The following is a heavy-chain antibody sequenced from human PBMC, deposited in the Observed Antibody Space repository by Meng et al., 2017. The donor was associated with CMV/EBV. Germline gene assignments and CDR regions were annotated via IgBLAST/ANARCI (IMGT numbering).Heavy chain of an antibody. CDR3: ARGHTAEIDP. J-gene: IGHJ5*02. V-gene: IGHV4-39*07. D-gene: IGHD5-18*01. CDR2: IYYSGST. Sequence: GSLRLSCTVSGGSISSSSYYWGWIRQPPGKGLEWIGSIYYSGSTYYNPSLKSRVTISVDTSKNQFSLKLSSVTAEDTAVDYGARGHTAEIDPWGQGTLVTVSS. CDR1: GGSISSSSYY.